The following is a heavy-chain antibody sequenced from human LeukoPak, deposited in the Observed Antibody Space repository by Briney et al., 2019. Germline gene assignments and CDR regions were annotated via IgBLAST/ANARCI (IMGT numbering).Heavy chain of an antibody. CDR3: ARDFGGWYNYYYMDV. CDR1: GFTFSSYE. Sequence: GGSLRLSCAASGFTFSSYEMNWVRQAPGKGLEWVSYISGTGSTKYYADSVKGRFTISRDNAKNSLCLQMNSLRAEDTAVYYCARDFGGWYNYYYMDVWGKGTTVTISS. D-gene: IGHD6-19*01. V-gene: IGHV3-48*03. J-gene: IGHJ6*03. CDR2: ISGTGSTK.